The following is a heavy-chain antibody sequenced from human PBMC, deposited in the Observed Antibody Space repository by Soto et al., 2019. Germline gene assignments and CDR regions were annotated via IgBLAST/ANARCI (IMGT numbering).Heavy chain of an antibody. Sequence: WIGNVYYGGSTYYNPSLKSRVTISVETSKSQFSLKLSSVTAADTAVYYCAGGDYYHSSGYYFYYYTMDVWGQGTTVTVXS. V-gene: IGHV4-39*01. J-gene: IGHJ6*02. CDR2: VYYGGST. CDR3: AGGDYYHSSGYYFYYYTMDV. D-gene: IGHD3-22*01.